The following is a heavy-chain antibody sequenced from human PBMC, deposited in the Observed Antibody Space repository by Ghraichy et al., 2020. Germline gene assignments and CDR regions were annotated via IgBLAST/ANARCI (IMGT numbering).Heavy chain of an antibody. Sequence: SETLSLTCTVSGGSISSYYWSWIRQPPGKGLEWIGYIYYSGSTNYNPSLKSRVTISVDTSKNQFSLKLSSVTAADTAVYYCARAGGYSYGYAWLTNWFDPWGQGTLVTVSS. CDR3: ARAGGYSYGYAWLTNWFDP. CDR1: GGSISSYY. CDR2: IYYSGST. J-gene: IGHJ5*02. D-gene: IGHD5-18*01. V-gene: IGHV4-59*01.